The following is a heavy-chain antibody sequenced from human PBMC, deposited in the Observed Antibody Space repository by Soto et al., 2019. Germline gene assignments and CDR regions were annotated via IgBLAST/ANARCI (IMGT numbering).Heavy chain of an antibody. CDR1: GDSVSSNSAA. CDR3: ARDGYCSSTSCYPYYYYGMDV. V-gene: IGHV6-1*01. J-gene: IGHJ6*02. CDR2: TYYRSKWYN. Sequence: PSQTLSLTCAISGDSVSSNSAAWNWIRQSPSRGLEWLGRTYYRSKWYNDYAVSVKGRITINPDTSKNQFSLQLNSVTPEDTAVYYCARDGYCSSTSCYPYYYYGMDVWGQGTTVTVSS. D-gene: IGHD2-2*03.